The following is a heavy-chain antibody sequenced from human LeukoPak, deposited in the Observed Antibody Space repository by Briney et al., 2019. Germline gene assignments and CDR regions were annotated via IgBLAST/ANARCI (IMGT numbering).Heavy chain of an antibody. V-gene: IGHV1-24*01. J-gene: IGHJ4*02. CDR1: GYTLTELS. CDR2: FDPEDGET. D-gene: IGHD6-19*01. Sequence: GASVKVSCKVSGYTLTELSMHWVRQAPGKGLEWMGGFDPEDGETIYAQKFQGRVTMTEDTSTDTPYMELSSLRSEDTAVYYCATIIAVADGFDYWGQGTLVTVSS. CDR3: ATIIAVADGFDY.